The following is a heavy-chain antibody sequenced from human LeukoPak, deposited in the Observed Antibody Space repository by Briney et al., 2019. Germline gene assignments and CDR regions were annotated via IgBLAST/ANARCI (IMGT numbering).Heavy chain of an antibody. CDR2: IRYDGSNK. D-gene: IGHD5-18*01. J-gene: IGHJ6*03. Sequence: PGGSLRLSCAASGFTFSSCGMHWVRQAPGKGLEWVAFIRYDGSNKYYADSVKGRFTISRDNSKNTLYLQMNSLRAEDTAVYYCAKDGWYSYAQNYYYYYMDVWGKGTTVTVSS. CDR3: AKDGWYSYAQNYYYYYMDV. CDR1: GFTFSSCG. V-gene: IGHV3-30*02.